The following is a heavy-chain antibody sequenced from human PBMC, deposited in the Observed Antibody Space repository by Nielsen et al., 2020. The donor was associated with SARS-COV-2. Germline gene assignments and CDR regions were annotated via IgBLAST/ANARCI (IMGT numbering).Heavy chain of an antibody. CDR3: ARHLRITIFGVVITGPFDY. D-gene: IGHD3-3*01. V-gene: IGHV4-61*01. J-gene: IGHJ4*02. CDR2: IYYSGST. Sequence: SETLSLTCSVSGASVSSGKSDWSWVRQPPGKGLEWIGYIYYSGSTNYNPSLKSRVTISVDTSKNQFSLKLSSVTAADTAVYYCARHLRITIFGVVITGPFDYWGQGTLVTVSS. CDR1: GASVSSGKSD.